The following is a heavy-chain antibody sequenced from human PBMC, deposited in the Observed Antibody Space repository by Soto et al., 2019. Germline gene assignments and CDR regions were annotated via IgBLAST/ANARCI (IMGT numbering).Heavy chain of an antibody. CDR3: GAVASSADFYGKDV. J-gene: IGHJ6*02. Sequence: QVQLQQWGAGLLKPSETLSLTCAVYGGSSSSYYWSWIRQPPGKGLEWIGEVYHSGGTNYNPSLKSRVTISEDTSKTQFSLKLKSVTSADTAVYYCGAVASSADFYGKDVWGQGTTVTVSS. V-gene: IGHV4-34*02. CDR2: VYHSGGT. D-gene: IGHD6-19*01. CDR1: GGSSSSYY.